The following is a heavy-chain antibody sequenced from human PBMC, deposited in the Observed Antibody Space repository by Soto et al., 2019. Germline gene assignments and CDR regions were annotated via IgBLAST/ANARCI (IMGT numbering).Heavy chain of an antibody. D-gene: IGHD3-10*01. CDR1: GGSLSSYY. CDR3: ASCPQNCITPIPCCLFFDY. CDR2: IYYSDST. Sequence: SETLSLTCTVSGGSLSSYYWSWIRQSPGKGLENLGYIYYSDSTNYNPSFKSRITISVDTSRNRFSLTSSSMTAADTAVYYCASCPQNCITPIPCCLFFDYWGQGPLVTVSS. J-gene: IGHJ4*02. V-gene: IGHV4-59*08.